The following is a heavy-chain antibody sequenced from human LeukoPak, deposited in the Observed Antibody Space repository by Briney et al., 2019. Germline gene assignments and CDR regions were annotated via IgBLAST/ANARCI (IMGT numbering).Heavy chain of an antibody. Sequence: GGSLRLSCAASGFTFDDYAMHWVRQDPGKGLEWVSGISWNSGSIGYADSVKGRFTISRDNAKNSLYLQMNSLRAEDTALYYCAKDFYDYVWGSYSSGGAFDIWGQGTMVTVSS. CDR2: ISWNSGSI. J-gene: IGHJ3*02. CDR1: GFTFDDYA. V-gene: IGHV3-9*01. D-gene: IGHD3-16*01. CDR3: AKDFYDYVWGSYSSGGAFDI.